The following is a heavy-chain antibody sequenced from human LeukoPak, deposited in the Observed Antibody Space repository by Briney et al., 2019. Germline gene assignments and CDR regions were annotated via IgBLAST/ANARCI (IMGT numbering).Heavy chain of an antibody. V-gene: IGHV3-30*18. CDR3: AKDRLVLWFGEPDSFDY. CDR1: GFTFSSYG. J-gene: IGHJ4*02. Sequence: GGSLRLSCVASGFTFSSYGMHWVRQAPGKGLEWVAVISYDGSNKYYADSVKGRFTISRDNSKNTPYLQMNSLRAEDTAVYYCAKDRLVLWFGEPDSFDYWGQGTLVTVSS. D-gene: IGHD3-10*01. CDR2: ISYDGSNK.